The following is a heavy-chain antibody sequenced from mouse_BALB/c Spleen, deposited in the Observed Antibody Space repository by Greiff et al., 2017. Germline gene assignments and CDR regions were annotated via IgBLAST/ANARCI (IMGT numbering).Heavy chain of an antibody. J-gene: IGHJ4*01. CDR2: IDPANGNT. CDR1: GFNIKDTY. D-gene: IGHD1-1*01. V-gene: IGHV14-3*02. CDR3: APYGSYAMDY. Sequence: EVQLQESGAELVKPGASVKLSCTASGFNIKDTYMHWVKQRPEQGLEWIGRIDPANGNTKYDPKFQGKATITADTSSNTAYLQLSSLTSEDTAVYYCAPYGSYAMDYWGQGTSVTVSS.